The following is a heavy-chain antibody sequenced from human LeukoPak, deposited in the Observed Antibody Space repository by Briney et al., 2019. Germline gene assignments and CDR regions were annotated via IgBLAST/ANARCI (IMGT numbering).Heavy chain of an antibody. CDR1: SGSITSYY. V-gene: IGHV4-59*01. D-gene: IGHD2-2*01. CDR2: IYYSGAT. Sequence: KPSETLSLTCTVSSGSITSYYWSWIRQPPGKRLEWIEYIYYSGATTYNPSLESRVTISVDTSKNQFSLNLSSVTAADTAVYYCARIQSSTSPFDYWGQGALVTVSS. CDR3: ARIQSSTSPFDY. J-gene: IGHJ4*02.